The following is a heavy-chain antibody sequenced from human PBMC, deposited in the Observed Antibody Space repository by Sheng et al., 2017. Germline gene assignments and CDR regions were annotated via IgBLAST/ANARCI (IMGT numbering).Heavy chain of an antibody. CDR2: IYYSGST. CDR3: ARGELYFDY. V-gene: IGHV4-39*07. J-gene: IGHJ4*02. Sequence: QLQLQESGPGLVKPSETLSLTCTVSGGSISSSRYYWGWIRQPPGKGLEWIGSIYYSGSTYYNPSLKSRVTISVDTSKNQFSLRLSSVTAADTAVYYCARGELYFDYWGLGTLVTVSS. CDR1: GGSISSSRYY. D-gene: IGHD1-26*01.